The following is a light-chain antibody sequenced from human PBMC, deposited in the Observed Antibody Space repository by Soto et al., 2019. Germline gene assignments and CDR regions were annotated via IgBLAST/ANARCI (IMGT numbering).Light chain of an antibody. V-gene: IGKV3-11*01. CDR1: QSVGSN. Sequence: EIVLTQSPATLSLSPGERATLSCRASQSVGSNLAWYQQKPGQAPRLLIYDASNRATGIPARFSGSGSGTDFTLTISSLEPEDCAVYYCQQCSNWPPITFGQGTRLENK. J-gene: IGKJ5*01. CDR2: DAS. CDR3: QQCSNWPPIT.